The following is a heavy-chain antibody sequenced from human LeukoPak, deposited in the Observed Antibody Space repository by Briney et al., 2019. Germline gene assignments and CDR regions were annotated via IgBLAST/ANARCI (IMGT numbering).Heavy chain of an antibody. CDR1: GYTFPDYC. D-gene: IGHD2/OR15-2a*01. CDR3: ARVVGQGTSMPSRDYFDY. Sequence: GASVNVSCKASGYTFPDYCIHWVRQAPGQGLEWMAWITPNSGDTNYAQNFQGRVTVTRDTSINTAYMELSGLRSDDTAVYFCARVVGQGTSMPSRDYFDYWGQGTLVSVSS. CDR2: ITPNSGDT. V-gene: IGHV1-2*02. J-gene: IGHJ4*02.